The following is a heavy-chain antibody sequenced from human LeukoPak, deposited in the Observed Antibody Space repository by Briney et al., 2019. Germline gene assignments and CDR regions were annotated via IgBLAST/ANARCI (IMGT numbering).Heavy chain of an antibody. CDR1: GGSIRSSSYY. Sequence: SETLSLTCTVSGGSIRSSSYYWGWIRQPPGKGLEWIGSIYYSGSTYYNPSLKSRVTISVDTSKNQFSLKLSSVTAADTAVYYCARHVGPRGYSYGYAFDIWGQGTMVTVSS. D-gene: IGHD5-18*01. V-gene: IGHV4-39*01. J-gene: IGHJ3*02. CDR2: IYYSGST. CDR3: ARHVGPRGYSYGYAFDI.